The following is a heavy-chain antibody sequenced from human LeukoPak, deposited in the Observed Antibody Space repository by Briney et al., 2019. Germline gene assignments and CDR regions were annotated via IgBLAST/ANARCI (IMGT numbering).Heavy chain of an antibody. CDR3: ARGWYSSPLNNWFDP. Sequence: SETLSLTCTVSGGSISSYYWSWIRQPAGKGLEWIGFIYYSGTTNYNPSLKSRATMSVDTSKNQFSLKLSSVTAADTAVYYCARGWYSSPLNNWFDPWGQGTLVTVSS. D-gene: IGHD6-13*01. CDR1: GGSISSYY. J-gene: IGHJ5*02. V-gene: IGHV4-59*01. CDR2: IYYSGTT.